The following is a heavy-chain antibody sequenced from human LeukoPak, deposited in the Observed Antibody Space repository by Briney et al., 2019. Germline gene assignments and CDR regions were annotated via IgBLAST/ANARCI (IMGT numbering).Heavy chain of an antibody. D-gene: IGHD4-17*01. CDR1: GYTFTSYG. CDR2: ISAYNGNT. J-gene: IGHJ4*02. CDR3: ARAPGGDYGPLTWPVDY. V-gene: IGHV1-18*01. Sequence: ASVKVSCKASGYTFTSYGISWVRQAPGQWLEWMGWISAYNGNTNYAQKLQGRVTMTTDTSTSTAYMELRSLRSDDTAVYYCARAPGGDYGPLTWPVDYWGQGTLVTVSS.